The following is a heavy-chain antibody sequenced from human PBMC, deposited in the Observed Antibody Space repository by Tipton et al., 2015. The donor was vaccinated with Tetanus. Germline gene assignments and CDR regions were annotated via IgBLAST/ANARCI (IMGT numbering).Heavy chain of an antibody. Sequence: TLSLTCSVSGGSITGNDYFWGWIREAPEQGLEWIGSLFHSGRTHYNPTFRSRVTISGDPAKNHFSLSLSSVTAADTAMYYCARDGGNYFYYGMNVWGQGAAVTVSS. CDR1: GGSITGNDYF. CDR3: ARDGGNYFYYGMNV. J-gene: IGHJ6*02. CDR2: LFHSGRT. V-gene: IGHV4-39*02.